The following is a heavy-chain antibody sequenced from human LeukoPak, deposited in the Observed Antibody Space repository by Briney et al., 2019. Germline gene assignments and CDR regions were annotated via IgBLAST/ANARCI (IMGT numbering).Heavy chain of an antibody. CDR3: ARVTNYYDSSRPGFYGY. D-gene: IGHD3-22*01. Sequence: ASVKVSCKASGYTFTGYYMHWVRQAPGQGLEWMGWINPNSGGTNYAQKFQGRVTMTRDTSISTAYMELSRLRSDDTAVYYCARVTNYYDSSRPGFYGYWGQGTLVTVSS. V-gene: IGHV1-2*02. J-gene: IGHJ4*02. CDR1: GYTFTGYY. CDR2: INPNSGGT.